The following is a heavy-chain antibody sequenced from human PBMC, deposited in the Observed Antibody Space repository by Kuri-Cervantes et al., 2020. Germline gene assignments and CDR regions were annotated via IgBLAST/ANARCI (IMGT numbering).Heavy chain of an antibody. Sequence: SETLSLTCTVSGGSISSYYWSWIRQPPGKGLEWIGYIYYSGSTNYNPSLKSRVTISVDTSKNQFSLKLSSVTAADTAMYYCARGTAGIYFDYWGQGTPVTVSS. J-gene: IGHJ4*02. CDR3: ARGTAGIYFDY. CDR2: IYYSGST. V-gene: IGHV4-59*01. CDR1: GGSISSYY. D-gene: IGHD2/OR15-2a*01.